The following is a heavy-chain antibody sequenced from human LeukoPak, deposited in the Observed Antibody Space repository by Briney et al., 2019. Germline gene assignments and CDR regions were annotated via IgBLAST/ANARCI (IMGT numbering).Heavy chain of an antibody. D-gene: IGHD2-15*01. Sequence: GESLKISCKGSGYSFTTYWIAWVRQMPGKGLEWMGIIYPGDSDTRYGPSFQGQVTISADKSISTAFLQWSSLKASDTAMYYCARQQVAYYYYYGMDVWGQGTTVTVSS. CDR1: GYSFTTYW. V-gene: IGHV5-51*01. CDR2: IYPGDSDT. J-gene: IGHJ6*02. CDR3: ARQQVAYYYYYGMDV.